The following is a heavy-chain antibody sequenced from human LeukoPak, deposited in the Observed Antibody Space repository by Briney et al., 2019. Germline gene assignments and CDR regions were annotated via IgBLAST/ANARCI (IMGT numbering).Heavy chain of an antibody. Sequence: GGSLRLSCAASGFTFSSYAMHWVRQAPGKGLEWVAVISYDGSNKYYADSVKGRFTISRDNSKNTLYLQMNGLRAEDTAVYYCAREVSAGNYFDYWGQGTLVTVYS. CDR2: ISYDGSNK. D-gene: IGHD6-25*01. J-gene: IGHJ4*02. V-gene: IGHV3-30-3*01. CDR1: GFTFSSYA. CDR3: AREVSAGNYFDY.